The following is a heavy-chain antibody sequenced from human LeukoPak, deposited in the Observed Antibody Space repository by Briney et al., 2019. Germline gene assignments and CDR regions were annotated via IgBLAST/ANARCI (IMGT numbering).Heavy chain of an antibody. D-gene: IGHD6-19*01. J-gene: IGHJ4*02. CDR3: ARGRLARSPYFDY. Sequence: SETLSLTCAVSGGSISSSNWWSWVRQPPGKGLEWIGEIYHSGSTNYNPSLKSRVTISVETSKNQFSLNLSSVTAADTAVYYCARGRLARSPYFDYWGQGTLVTVSS. CDR1: GGSISSSNW. V-gene: IGHV4-4*02. CDR2: IYHSGST.